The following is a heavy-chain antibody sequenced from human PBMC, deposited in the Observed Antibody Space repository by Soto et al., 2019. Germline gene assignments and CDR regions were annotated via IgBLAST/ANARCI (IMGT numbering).Heavy chain of an antibody. J-gene: IGHJ4*02. CDR3: ARDPGRSYGPD. CDR1: GFTVSSNY. D-gene: IGHD1-26*01. Sequence: EVQLVESGGGLVQPAGSLRLSCAASGFTVSSNYMSWVRQAPGKGLEWVSVIYSGGSTYYADSVKGRFTISRDNSKNTLYLQMNSLRAEDTAVYYCARDPGRSYGPDWGQGTLVTVSS. V-gene: IGHV3-66*01. CDR2: IYSGGST.